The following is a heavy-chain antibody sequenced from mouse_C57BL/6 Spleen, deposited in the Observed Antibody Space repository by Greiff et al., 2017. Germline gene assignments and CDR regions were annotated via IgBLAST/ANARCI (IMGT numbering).Heavy chain of an antibody. Sequence: EVKLVESGEGLVKPGGSLKLSCAASGFTFSSYAMSWVRPTPEKRLEWVSSISSGGDYIYYAVPVKGRFTISRDNARNTLYLQMSSLKSEDTAMYYCTRAQYYYGTWYFDVWGTGTTVTVSS. V-gene: IGHV5-9-1*02. CDR1: GFTFSSYA. D-gene: IGHD1-1*01. CDR3: TRAQYYYGTWYFDV. CDR2: ISSGGDYI. J-gene: IGHJ1*03.